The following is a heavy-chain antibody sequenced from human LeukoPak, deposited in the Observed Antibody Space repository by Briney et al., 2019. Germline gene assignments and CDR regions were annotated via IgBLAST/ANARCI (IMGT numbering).Heavy chain of an antibody. CDR3: TRDPDG. CDR2: IYSGGDT. V-gene: IGHV3-66*01. CDR1: GFTVTNYY. Sequence: GSLRLSCAASGFTVTNYYMSWVRQAPGKGLEWVSVIYSGGDTFHADSVKGRFTLSRNNSKNILYLQMNSLRAEDTAVYYCTRDPDGWGQGTLVTVSS. J-gene: IGHJ4*02.